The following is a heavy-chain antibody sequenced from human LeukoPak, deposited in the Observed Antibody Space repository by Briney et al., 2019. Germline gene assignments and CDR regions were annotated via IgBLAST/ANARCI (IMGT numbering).Heavy chain of an antibody. Sequence: GASVKVSCKASGYTFTSYYTFWVRQAPGQGLEWMGIINPRTGSTSYSQKFQGRVTMTRDMSTSTVYMELSSLRSEETAVYYCARDPGAVAGVAAFDIWGQGTMVTVSS. CDR3: ARDPGAVAGVAAFDI. J-gene: IGHJ3*02. CDR2: INPRTGST. CDR1: GYTFTSYY. D-gene: IGHD6-19*01. V-gene: IGHV1-46*01.